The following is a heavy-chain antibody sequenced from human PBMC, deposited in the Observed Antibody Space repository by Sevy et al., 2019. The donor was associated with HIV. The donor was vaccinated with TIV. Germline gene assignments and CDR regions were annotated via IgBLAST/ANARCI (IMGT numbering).Heavy chain of an antibody. V-gene: IGHV3-21*01. J-gene: IGHJ3*02. CDR2: ISSSSSYI. Sequence: GGSLRLSCAASGFTFSSYSMNWVRQAPGKGLEWVSSISSSSSYIYYADSVKGRFTISRDNAKNSLYLQMNSLRAEDTAVYYCARAGYSRYDRRRVGAFDIWGQGTMVSVSS. CDR1: GFTFSSYS. D-gene: IGHD5-12*01. CDR3: ARAGYSRYDRRRVGAFDI.